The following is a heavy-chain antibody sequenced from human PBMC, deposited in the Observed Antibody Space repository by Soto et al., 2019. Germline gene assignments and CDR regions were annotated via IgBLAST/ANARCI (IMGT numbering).Heavy chain of an antibody. CDR2: ISYDGSNK. D-gene: IGHD1-26*01. V-gene: IGHV3-30*18. CDR3: AKDREEWELLTEFDY. Sequence: GGSLRLSCAASGFTFSSYGMHWVRQAPGKGLEWVAVISYDGSNKYYADSVKGRFTISRDNSKNTLYLQMNSLRAEDTAVYYCAKDREEWELLTEFDYWGQGTLVTVSS. CDR1: GFTFSSYG. J-gene: IGHJ4*02.